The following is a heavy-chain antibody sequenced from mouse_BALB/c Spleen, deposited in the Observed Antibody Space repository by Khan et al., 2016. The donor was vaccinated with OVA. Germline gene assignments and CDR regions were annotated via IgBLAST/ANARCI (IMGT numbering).Heavy chain of an antibody. V-gene: IGHV3-2*02. CDR2: ISYSGRT. D-gene: IGHD1-1*01. J-gene: IGHJ2*01. CDR3: ARSVPITTVVAADFDY. Sequence: EVQLQESGPGLVKPSQSLSLTCTVTGYSITSDYAWNWIRQFPGNKLEWMGYISYSGRTSYNPSLKSRISLTRDTSKNQFFLQLNSVTTEDTATYYCARSVPITTVVAADFDYWGQGTTLTVSS. CDR1: GYSITSDYA.